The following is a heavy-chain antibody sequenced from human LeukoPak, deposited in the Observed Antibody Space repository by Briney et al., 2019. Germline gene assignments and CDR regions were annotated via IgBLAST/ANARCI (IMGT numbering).Heavy chain of an antibody. CDR1: GGSISSGGYY. CDR2: IYYSGST. D-gene: IGHD3-3*01. CDR3: ARTAPFYDFWSGYPHNWFDP. V-gene: IGHV4-31*03. J-gene: IGHJ5*02. Sequence: TPSETLSLTCTVSGGSISSGGYYWSWIRQHPGKGLEWIGYIYYSGSTYYNPSLKSRVTISVDTSKNQFPLKLSSVTAADTAVYYCARTAPFYDFWSGYPHNWFDPWGQGTLVTVSS.